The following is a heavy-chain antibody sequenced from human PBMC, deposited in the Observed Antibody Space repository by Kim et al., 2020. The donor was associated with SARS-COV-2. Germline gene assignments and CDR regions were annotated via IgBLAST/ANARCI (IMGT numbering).Heavy chain of an antibody. Sequence: GGSLRLSCAASGFTFSSYGMHWVRQAPGKGLEWVAVISYDGSNKYYADSVKGRFTISRDNSKNTLYLQMNSLRAEDTAVYYCAKDWHYYGSGSYYPYYMDVWGKGTTVTVSS. V-gene: IGHV3-30*18. CDR1: GFTFSSYG. J-gene: IGHJ6*03. D-gene: IGHD3-10*01. CDR2: ISYDGSNK. CDR3: AKDWHYYGSGSYYPYYMDV.